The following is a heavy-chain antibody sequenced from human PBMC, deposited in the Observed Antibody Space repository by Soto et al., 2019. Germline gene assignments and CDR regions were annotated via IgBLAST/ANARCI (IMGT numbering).Heavy chain of an antibody. CDR3: ARDRFTAAAGPHGAFDI. J-gene: IGHJ3*02. V-gene: IGHV1-69*04. D-gene: IGHD6-13*01. CDR2: IIPILGIA. CDR1: GGTFSSYT. Sequence: SVKVSCKASGGTFSSYTISWVRQAPGQGLEWMGRIIPILGIANYAQKFQGRVTITADKSTSTAYMELSSLRSEDTAVYYCARDRFTAAAGPHGAFDIWGQGTMVTVSS.